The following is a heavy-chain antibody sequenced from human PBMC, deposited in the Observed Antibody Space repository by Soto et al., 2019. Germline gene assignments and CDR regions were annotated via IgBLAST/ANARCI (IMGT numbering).Heavy chain of an antibody. J-gene: IGHJ4*02. CDR3: AKGGLQPS. V-gene: IGHV3-9*01. Sequence: PGGSLRLSCAASGFTFDDYAMHWVRQAPGKGLEWVSGINWNSGRIGYADSVKGRFTISRVNAKNSLYLQMNSLRAEDTALYYCAKGGLQPSWGQGTLVTVSS. D-gene: IGHD4-4*01. CDR1: GFTFDDYA. CDR2: INWNSGRI.